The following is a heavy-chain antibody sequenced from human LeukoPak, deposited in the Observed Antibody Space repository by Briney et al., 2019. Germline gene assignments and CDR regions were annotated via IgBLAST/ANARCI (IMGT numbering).Heavy chain of an antibody. D-gene: IGHD3-10*01. Sequence: NPGGSLSLSCAASGFTFSNTWMNWVRQAPGKGLEWVGRIQSKTDGGTTEYAAPVKGRFTISRDDSKTTLYLQMNSLKTEDTAVYYCATLTVRGVINIWGQGTLVTVSS. CDR3: ATLTVRGVINI. CDR1: GFTFSNTW. CDR2: IQSKTDGGTT. J-gene: IGHJ4*02. V-gene: IGHV3-15*01.